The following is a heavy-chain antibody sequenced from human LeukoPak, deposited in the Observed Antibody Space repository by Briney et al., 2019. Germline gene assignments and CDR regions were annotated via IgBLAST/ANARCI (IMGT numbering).Heavy chain of an antibody. D-gene: IGHD3/OR15-3a*01. CDR2: INHSGST. V-gene: IGHV4-34*01. CDR1: GGSFSGYY. J-gene: IGHJ4*02. CDR3: ARPGRGPRGYFDY. Sequence: PSETLSLTCAVYGGSFSGYYWRWIRQPQAKGLEWIGEINHSGSTNYNPSLKSRVTISVDTAKNQFSLKLSSVTAADTAVYYWARPGRGPRGYFDYWGQGTLVTVSS.